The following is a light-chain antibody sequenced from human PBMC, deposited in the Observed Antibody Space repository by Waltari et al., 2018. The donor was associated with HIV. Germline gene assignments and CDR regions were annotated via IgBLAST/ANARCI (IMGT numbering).Light chain of an antibody. CDR3: AAWEDRLDGQGV. J-gene: IGLJ3*02. Sequence: QPVLSQPPSASGLPGLKVTVPCSCTRSNIGTKTVNWYQIIPGTAPKLLIYDDNQRPPGVPDRFSCSRSGISASLAIRGLQSEAEADYYCAAWEDRLDGQGVFGGGTTLTVL. CDR2: DDN. CDR1: RSNIGTKT. V-gene: IGLV1-44*01.